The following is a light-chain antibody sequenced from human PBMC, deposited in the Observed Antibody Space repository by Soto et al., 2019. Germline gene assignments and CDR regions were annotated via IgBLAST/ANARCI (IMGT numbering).Light chain of an antibody. CDR1: SSDVGGYNY. CDR3: SSYAGSNYFYV. J-gene: IGLJ1*01. V-gene: IGLV2-8*01. CDR2: EVS. Sequence: QSVLTQPPSASGSPGQSVTISCTGTSSDVGGYNYVSWYQQHPGKAPKLMIYEVSKRSSGVPDRFSGSKSGNTASLTVSGLQAEDEADYYCSSYAGSNYFYVFGTGTKVTVL.